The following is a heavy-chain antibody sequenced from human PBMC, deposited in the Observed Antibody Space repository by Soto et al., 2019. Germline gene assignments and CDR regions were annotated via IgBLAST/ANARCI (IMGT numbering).Heavy chain of an antibody. CDR2: IYYSGSP. Sequence: QVQLQESGPGLVKPSETLSLTCTVSGGSISNYFWNWIRQPPGQGLEWIGSIYYSGSPNYNPSLTSRVTLSVDTSRSQFSLNLSSVTAADTAVYYCARSLYSGGWVKTFDIWGQGTMVTVSS. J-gene: IGHJ3*02. CDR3: ARSLYSGGWVKTFDI. CDR1: GGSISNYF. D-gene: IGHD6-19*01. V-gene: IGHV4-59*01.